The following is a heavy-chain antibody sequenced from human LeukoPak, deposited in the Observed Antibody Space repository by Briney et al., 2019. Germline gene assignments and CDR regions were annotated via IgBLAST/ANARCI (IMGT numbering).Heavy chain of an antibody. D-gene: IGHD3-16*01. V-gene: IGHV1-8*01. J-gene: IGHJ4*02. CDR3: ARAVRLGGESYYFDS. Sequence: APVKVSCKASGYTFNSYDINWVRQATGQGLEWMGWMNPNSANTGYAQKFQGRVTMTRNTSITTAYMELSSLRSEDSAVYYCARAVRLGGESYYFDSWGQGTLVTVSS. CDR1: GYTFNSYD. CDR2: MNPNSANT.